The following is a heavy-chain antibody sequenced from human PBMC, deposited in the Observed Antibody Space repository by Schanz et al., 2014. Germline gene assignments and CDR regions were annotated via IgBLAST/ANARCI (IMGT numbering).Heavy chain of an antibody. CDR2: IIPILGIA. CDR1: GGTFSTYT. J-gene: IGHJ4*02. CDR3: ASSGAAYSSSWDFDY. V-gene: IGHV1-69*02. Sequence: QVQLVQSGAEVKKPGSSVKVSCKASGGTFSTYTISWVRQAPGQGLEWMCRIIPILGIANYAQKFQGRVTITADKSTFTVYMDVSSLRAEDTAVYYCASSGAAYSSSWDFDYWGQGSLVTVSA. D-gene: IGHD6-13*01.